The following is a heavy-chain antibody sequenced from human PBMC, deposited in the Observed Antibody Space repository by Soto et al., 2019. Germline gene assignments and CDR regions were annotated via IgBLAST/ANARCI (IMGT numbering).Heavy chain of an antibody. Sequence: WRSLRLSCEAYGFTFSSYAMSWFRQAPGKGLEWVSAISGRGGSTYYADSVKGWFTISRDNSKNTLYLQMNSLRAEHTAVYYFVNDGRVVPTEGLYYWGQGTLVIVSA. CDR1: GFTFSSYA. J-gene: IGHJ4*02. CDR3: VNDGRVVPTEGLYY. D-gene: IGHD2-2*01. CDR2: ISGRGGST. V-gene: IGHV3-23*01.